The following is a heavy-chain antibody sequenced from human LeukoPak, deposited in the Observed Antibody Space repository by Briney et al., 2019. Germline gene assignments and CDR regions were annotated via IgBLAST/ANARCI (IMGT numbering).Heavy chain of an antibody. CDR2: IIPIFGTA. CDR1: GGTFSSYA. J-gene: IGHJ4*02. CDR3: ANSHGYGYSDFDY. V-gene: IGHV1-69*13. D-gene: IGHD5-18*01. Sequence: SVKVSCKASGGTFSSYAISWVRQAPGQGLEWMGGIIPIFGTANYAQKFQGRVTITADESTSTAYMELSSLRSEDTAAYYCANSHGYGYSDFDYWGQGTLVTVSS.